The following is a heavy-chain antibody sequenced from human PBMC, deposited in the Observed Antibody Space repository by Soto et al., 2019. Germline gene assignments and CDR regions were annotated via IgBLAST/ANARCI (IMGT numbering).Heavy chain of an antibody. CDR1: GFTFDNAW. CDR3: TTDRGHMYDFDY. D-gene: IGHD2-8*01. Sequence: EVQLVESGGGLVKPGGSLRLSCAASGFTFDNAWMSWVRQAPGKGLGWVGRIKSKTDGGTADYAAPVKGRFTISRDDSKNTLFLQMNSLKPEDTAVYYCTTDRGHMYDFDYWGQGTLVPVSS. CDR2: IKSKTDGGTA. J-gene: IGHJ4*02. V-gene: IGHV3-15*01.